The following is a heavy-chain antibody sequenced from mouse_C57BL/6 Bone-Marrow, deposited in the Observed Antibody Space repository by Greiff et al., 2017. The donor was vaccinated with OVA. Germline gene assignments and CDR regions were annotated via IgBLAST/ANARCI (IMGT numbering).Heavy chain of an antibody. D-gene: IGHD1-1*01. J-gene: IGHJ2*01. Sequence: DVMLVESGGGLVKPGGSLKLSCAASGFTFSSYAMSWVRQTPEKRLEWVATISDGGSYTYYPANVKGRFTISRDNAKNNLYLQMSHLKSEDTAMYYCARDNTTVLAFDYWGQGTTLTVSS. CDR1: GFTFSSYA. CDR2: ISDGGSYT. V-gene: IGHV5-4*01. CDR3: ARDNTTVLAFDY.